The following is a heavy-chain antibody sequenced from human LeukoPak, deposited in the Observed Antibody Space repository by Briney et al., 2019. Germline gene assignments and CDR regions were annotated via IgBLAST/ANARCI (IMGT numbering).Heavy chain of an antibody. V-gene: IGHV3-21*04. CDR3: ARDNSVGDNAWWFDP. D-gene: IGHD1-26*01. J-gene: IGHJ5*02. Sequence: GGSLRLSCAASGFTFSSYSMNWVRQAPGKGLEWVSSISSSSSYIYYADSVKGRFTISRDNAKNSLYLQMNSLRAEDTAVYYCARDNSVGDNAWWFDPWGQGTLVTVSP. CDR2: ISSSSSYI. CDR1: GFTFSSYS.